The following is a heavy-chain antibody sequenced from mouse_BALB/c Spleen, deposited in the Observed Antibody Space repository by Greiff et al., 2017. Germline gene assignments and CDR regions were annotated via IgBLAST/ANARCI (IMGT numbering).Heavy chain of an antibody. J-gene: IGHJ3*01. CDR3: ARSYDYAFAY. Sequence: EVQLVESGGGLVKPGGSLKLSCAASGFTFSDYYMYWVRQTPEKRLEWVATISDGGSYTYYPDSVKGRFTISRDNAKNNLYLQMSSLKSEDTAMYYCARSYDYAFAYWGQGTLVTVSA. D-gene: IGHD2-4*01. CDR1: GFTFSDYY. CDR2: ISDGGSYT. V-gene: IGHV5-4*02.